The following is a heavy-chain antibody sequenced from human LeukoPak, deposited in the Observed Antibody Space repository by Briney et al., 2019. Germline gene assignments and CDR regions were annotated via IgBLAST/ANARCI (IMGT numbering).Heavy chain of an antibody. CDR2: ISGGSSAI. J-gene: IGHJ1*01. V-gene: IGHV3-48*02. D-gene: IGHD3-22*01. Sequence: GGSLRLSCAASGFTFSSYSMNWVRQAPGKGLEWVSYISGGSSAISYADSVKGRFTMSRDNAKNLLYLQMNSLRDEDSAVFYCAKYYYDGSGYSALGYWGQGTLVTVSS. CDR1: GFTFSSYS. CDR3: AKYYYDGSGYSALGY.